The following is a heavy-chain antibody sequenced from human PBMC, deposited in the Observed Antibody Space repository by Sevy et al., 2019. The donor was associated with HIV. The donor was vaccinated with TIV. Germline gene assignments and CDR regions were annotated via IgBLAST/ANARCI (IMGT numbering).Heavy chain of an antibody. Sequence: GGSLRLSCAASGFTFSTYGMHWVRQAPGKGLEWVAVIWFDGSNTYYADTVKGRFTISRDIAKNTLHFQMNSLRAEDTTVYYCARDLEFYDYGDYGPAFTPDYWGQGTLVTVSS. V-gene: IGHV3-33*01. CDR3: ARDLEFYDYGDYGPAFTPDY. D-gene: IGHD4-17*01. CDR1: GFTFSTYG. J-gene: IGHJ4*02. CDR2: IWFDGSNT.